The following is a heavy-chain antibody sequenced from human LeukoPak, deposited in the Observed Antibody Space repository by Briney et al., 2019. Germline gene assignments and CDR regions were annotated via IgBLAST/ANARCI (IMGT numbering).Heavy chain of an antibody. CDR2: INHSGST. CDR1: GGSFSGYY. V-gene: IGHV4-34*01. CDR3: AREFSSGYFGAYYFDY. Sequence: PSETLSLTCAVYGGSFSGYYWSWIRQPPGKGLEWIGEINHSGSTNYNPSLKSRVTISVDTSKNQFSLKLSSVTAADTAVYYCAREFSSGYFGAYYFDYWGQGTLVTVSS. D-gene: IGHD3-22*01. J-gene: IGHJ4*02.